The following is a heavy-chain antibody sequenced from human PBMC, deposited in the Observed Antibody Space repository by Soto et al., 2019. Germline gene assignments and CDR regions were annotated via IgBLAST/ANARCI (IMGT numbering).Heavy chain of an antibody. CDR1: GFTFSNAW. J-gene: IGHJ4*02. D-gene: IGHD6-6*01. Sequence: EVQLVESGGGLGKPGGSLGLSCAASGFTFSNAWMNWVRQAPGKGLEWVGRIKSKTDGGTTDYAAPVKGRFTISRDDSKNTLYLQMNSLKTEDTAVYYCTTDKYSSSSTRAVSNFDYWGQGTLVTVSS. CDR3: TTDKYSSSSTRAVSNFDY. V-gene: IGHV3-15*07. CDR2: IKSKTDGGTT.